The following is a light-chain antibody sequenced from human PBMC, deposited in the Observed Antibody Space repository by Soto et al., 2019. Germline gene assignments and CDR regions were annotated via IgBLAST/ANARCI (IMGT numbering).Light chain of an antibody. V-gene: IGLV2-14*01. CDR1: SSDVGGYNY. CDR3: SSYASSNTYV. Sequence: QSVLTQPASVSGSPGQSITISCTGTSSDVGGYNYVSWYQQHPGKAPKLMIYEVSNRPSGVSSRFSGSKSGNTASLTISGLQAGDESDYYCSSYASSNTYVFGTGTKLTVL. CDR2: EVS. J-gene: IGLJ1*01.